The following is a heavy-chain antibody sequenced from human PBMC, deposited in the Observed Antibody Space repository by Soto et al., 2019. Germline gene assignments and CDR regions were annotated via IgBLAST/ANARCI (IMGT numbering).Heavy chain of an antibody. J-gene: IGHJ4*02. Sequence: EVQLLESGGGLVQPGGSLRLSCAASGFTFSIYAMNWVRQAPGKGLEWVSVISGSGSRTYYADSVRGRFTISRDNSKNSLYVQMDSLRAEDTAIYYCPKAISCYHAPLDYWGQGIRVTVSS. CDR3: PKAISCYHAPLDY. D-gene: IGHD2-21*01. CDR1: GFTFSIYA. V-gene: IGHV3-23*01. CDR2: ISGSGSRT.